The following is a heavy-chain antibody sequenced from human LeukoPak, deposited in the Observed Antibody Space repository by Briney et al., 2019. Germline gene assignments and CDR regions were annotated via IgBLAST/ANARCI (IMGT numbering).Heavy chain of an antibody. Sequence: SVKVSCKASGGTFSSYAISWVRQAPGQGLEWMGGIIPIFGTANYAQKFQGRVTITTDESTSTAYMELSSLRSEDTAVYYCAGYCSSTSCYRRGVDPWGQGTLVTVSS. J-gene: IGHJ5*02. CDR1: GGTFSSYA. CDR3: AGYCSSTSCYRRGVDP. V-gene: IGHV1-69*05. D-gene: IGHD2-2*02. CDR2: IIPIFGTA.